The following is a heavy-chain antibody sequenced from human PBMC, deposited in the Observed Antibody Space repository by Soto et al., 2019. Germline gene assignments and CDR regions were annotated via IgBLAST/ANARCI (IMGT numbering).Heavy chain of an antibody. D-gene: IGHD2-21*02. CDR1: GGSISSGGYY. J-gene: IGHJ6*02. Sequence: QVQLQESGPGLVKPSQTLSLTCTVSGGSISSGGYYWSWIRQHPGKGLEWIGYIYYSGSTYYNPSLKSRVTISVDTSKNQFSLKLSSVTAADTAVYYCARGLTSHIVVVTAIFGVVYYGMDVWGQGTTVTVSS. CDR3: ARGLTSHIVVVTAIFGVVYYGMDV. CDR2: IYYSGST. V-gene: IGHV4-31*03.